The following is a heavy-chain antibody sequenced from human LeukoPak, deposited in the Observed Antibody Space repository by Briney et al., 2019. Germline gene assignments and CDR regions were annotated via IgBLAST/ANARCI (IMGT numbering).Heavy chain of an antibody. CDR2: IYYSGST. CDR1: GGSISSGGYY. D-gene: IGHD4-11*01. V-gene: IGHV4-31*03. J-gene: IGHJ4*02. Sequence: SETLSLTCTVSGGSISSGGYYWSWIRQHPGKGLEWIGYIYYSGSTYYNPSLKSRVTISVDTSKNQFSLKLSSVTAADTAVYYCARISAVTTLIDYWGQGTLVTVSS. CDR3: ARISAVTTLIDY.